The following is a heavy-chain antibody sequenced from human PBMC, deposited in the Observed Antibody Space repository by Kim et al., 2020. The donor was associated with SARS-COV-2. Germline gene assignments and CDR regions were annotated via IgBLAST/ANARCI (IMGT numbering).Heavy chain of an antibody. Sequence: GGSLRLSCAASGFTFSSYWMSWVRQAPGKGLEWVANIKQDGSEKYYVDSVKGRFTISRDNAKNSLYLQMNSLRAEDTAVYYCARDRPYSSSLSVTVLYYYYGMDVWGQGTTVTVSS. V-gene: IGHV3-7*01. CDR1: GFTFSSYW. CDR3: ARDRPYSSSLSVTVLYYYYGMDV. J-gene: IGHJ6*02. CDR2: IKQDGSEK. D-gene: IGHD6-6*01.